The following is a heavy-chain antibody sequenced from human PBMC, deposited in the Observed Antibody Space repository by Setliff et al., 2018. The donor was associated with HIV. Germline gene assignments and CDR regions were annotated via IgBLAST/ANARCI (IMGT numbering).Heavy chain of an antibody. V-gene: IGHV4-4*08. CDR3: AREYYRSGGYYSGWKYYYMDV. CDR1: GDSSSNDY. D-gene: IGHD2-15*01. Sequence: PSETLSLTCTVSGDSSSNDYWTWVRQPPGKGLEWIGNIHTSGTTKYNPSLNSRITISVDMSKSQFSLRLSSVTAADTAMYYCAREYYRSGGYYSGWKYYYMDVWGKGTTVIVSS. CDR2: IHTSGTT. J-gene: IGHJ6*03.